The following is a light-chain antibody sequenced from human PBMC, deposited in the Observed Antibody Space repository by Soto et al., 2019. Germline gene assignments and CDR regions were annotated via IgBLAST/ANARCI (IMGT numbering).Light chain of an antibody. V-gene: IGLV1-44*01. CDR1: SSNIGRNT. Sequence: VLTQPPSTSGTPGQRVTISCSGSSSNIGRNTVNWYQQLPGTAPKLLIFSNNQRPSGVPDRFSGSKSGTSASLAISGLQSEDEADYYCAAWDDSLNARYVFGTGTKVTVL. CDR3: AAWDDSLNARYV. J-gene: IGLJ1*01. CDR2: SNN.